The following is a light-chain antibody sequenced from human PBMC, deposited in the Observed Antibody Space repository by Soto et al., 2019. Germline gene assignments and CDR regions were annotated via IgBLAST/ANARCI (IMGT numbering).Light chain of an antibody. V-gene: IGKV1-39*01. Sequence: DIQMTQSPSFLSASVGDRVTLTCRASQTISNYLNWYQQKPGKPPKLLIYAASSLQSGGPSRFSGSRSGTDFTLSISSLQPEDFATYYCQQSYTTPSITFGQGTRLEIK. J-gene: IGKJ5*01. CDR3: QQSYTTPSIT. CDR1: QTISNY. CDR2: AAS.